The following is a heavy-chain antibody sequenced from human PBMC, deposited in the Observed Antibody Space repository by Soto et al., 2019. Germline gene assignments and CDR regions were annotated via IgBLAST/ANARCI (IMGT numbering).Heavy chain of an antibody. CDR3: AGDEVAAANWLGL. J-gene: IGHJ5*02. CDR2: ISGYNGNT. Sequence: QVQLVQSGAEVKKPGASVKVSCKASGYTFINYGITWVRQAPGQGLEWMGWISGYNGNTNYAQNLQGRGTMTTDTSTSEAYMELRSLRADDTAVYYCAGDEVAAANWLGLWGQGTLVTVSS. D-gene: IGHD2-2*01. CDR1: GYTFINYG. V-gene: IGHV1-18*01.